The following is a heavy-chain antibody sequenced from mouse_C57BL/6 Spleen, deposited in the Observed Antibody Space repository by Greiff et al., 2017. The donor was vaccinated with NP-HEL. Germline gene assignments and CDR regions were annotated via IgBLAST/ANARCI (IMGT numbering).Heavy chain of an antibody. CDR3: ARWGTTVVAPYWYFDV. J-gene: IGHJ1*03. CDR2: IYPGDGDT. D-gene: IGHD1-1*01. V-gene: IGHV1-82*01. Sequence: VQLQQSGPELVKPGASVKISCKASGYAFSSSWMNWVKQRPGKGLEWIGRIYPGDGDTNYNGKFKGKATLTADKSSSTAYMQLSSLTSEDSAVYFCARWGTTVVAPYWYFDVWGTGTTVTVSS. CDR1: GYAFSSSW.